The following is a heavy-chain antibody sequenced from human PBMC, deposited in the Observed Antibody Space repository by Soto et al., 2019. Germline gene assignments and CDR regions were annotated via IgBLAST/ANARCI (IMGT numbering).Heavy chain of an antibody. CDR3: ARDKITGLFDY. D-gene: IGHD2-8*02. V-gene: IGHV4-34*01. CDR1: GGSFSGYY. J-gene: IGHJ4*02. CDR2: INHSGST. Sequence: QVQLQQWGAGLLKPSETLSLTCAVYGGSFSGYYWTWIRQPPGTGLDWIGEINHSGSTNYTPSLKSRVTISVDTSKNQFSLKLTSVTAADSAVYYCARDKITGLFDYWGQGTLVTVSS.